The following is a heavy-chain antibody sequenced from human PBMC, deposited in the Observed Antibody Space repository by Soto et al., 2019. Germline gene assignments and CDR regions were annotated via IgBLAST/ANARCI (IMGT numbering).Heavy chain of an antibody. CDR3: ARGKLSDYVWGSYRYHFDY. J-gene: IGHJ4*02. CDR2: INHGGST. V-gene: IGHV4-34*01. D-gene: IGHD3-16*02. CDR1: GGSFSGYY. Sequence: QVQLQQWGAGLLKPSETLSLTCAVSGGSFSGYYWNWIRLRPGKGLGWIGEINHGGSTNYNPTRKGRATISVDTAKTQFTLKLSSVTAADTAVYYCARGKLSDYVWGSYRYHFDYWGQGTVVTVSS.